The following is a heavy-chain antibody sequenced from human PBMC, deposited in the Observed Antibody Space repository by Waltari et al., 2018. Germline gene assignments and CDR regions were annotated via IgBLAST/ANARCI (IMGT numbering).Heavy chain of an antibody. CDR2: VLGSGRT. CDR1: GDSMNYW. V-gene: IGHV4-4*02. Sequence: QLQLQESGPGLVKPSGTLSLISAVSGDSMNYWWSWVRQPPGKGLEWIGQVLGSGRTNYKPSFASRVTISLDTSTHQFALKMTSATAADTALYYCARDRGRGLYLDTWGQGILVTVSP. D-gene: IGHD2-15*01. J-gene: IGHJ4*02. CDR3: ARDRGRGLYLDT.